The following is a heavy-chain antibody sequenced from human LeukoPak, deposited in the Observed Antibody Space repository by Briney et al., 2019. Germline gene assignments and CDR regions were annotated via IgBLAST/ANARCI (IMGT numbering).Heavy chain of an antibody. CDR3: ARSPNWNRFNYFDY. CDR1: GGTFSSYA. Sequence: SVKVSCKASGGTFSSYAISWVRQAPGQGLEWMGRIIPILGIANYAQKFQGRVTITADKSTSTAYMELSSLRSEDTAVYYCARSPNWNRFNYFDYWGQGTLVTVSS. D-gene: IGHD1-20*01. CDR2: IIPILGIA. J-gene: IGHJ4*02. V-gene: IGHV1-69*04.